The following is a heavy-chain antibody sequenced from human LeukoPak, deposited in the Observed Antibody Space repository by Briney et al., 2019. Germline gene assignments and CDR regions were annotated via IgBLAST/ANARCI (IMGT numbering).Heavy chain of an antibody. D-gene: IGHD3-22*01. V-gene: IGHV4-39*02. J-gene: IGHJ4*02. Sequence: SETLSLTCTVSGGSISSSSYYWGWIRQPPGKGLEWIGSIYYSGSTYYNPSLKSRVTISVDTSKNQFSLKLSSVTAADTAVYYCATEYSSSPHYWGQGALVTVSS. CDR3: ATEYSSSPHY. CDR1: GGSISSSSYY. CDR2: IYYSGST.